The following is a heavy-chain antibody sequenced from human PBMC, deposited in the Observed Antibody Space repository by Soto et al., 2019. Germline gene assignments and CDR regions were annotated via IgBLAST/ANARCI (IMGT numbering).Heavy chain of an antibody. J-gene: IGHJ4*02. CDR1: GFTVSSNY. V-gene: IGHV3-53*01. D-gene: IGHD3-22*01. CDR2: IYSGGST. CDR3: ASTSSGYSDY. Sequence: GGSLRLSCAASGFTVSSNYMSWVRQAPGKGLEWVSVIYSGGSTYYADSVKGRFTISRDNPKNTLYLQMNSLRAEDTAVYYCASTSSGYSDYWGQGTLVTVSS.